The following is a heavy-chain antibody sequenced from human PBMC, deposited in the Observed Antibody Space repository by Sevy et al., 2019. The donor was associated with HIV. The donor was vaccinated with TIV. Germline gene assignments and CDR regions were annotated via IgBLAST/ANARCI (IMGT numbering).Heavy chain of an antibody. D-gene: IGHD3-22*01. CDR2: IWYDGSNK. V-gene: IGHV3-33*01. CDR1: GFTFSSYG. J-gene: IGHJ6*02. Sequence: WGSLRLSCAASGFTFSSYGMHWVRQAPGKGLEWVAVIWYDGSNKYYADSVKGRFTISRDNSKNTLYLQMNSLRAEDTAVYYCARDLGYYYDSSGSYGMDVWGQGTTVTVSS. CDR3: ARDLGYYYDSSGSYGMDV.